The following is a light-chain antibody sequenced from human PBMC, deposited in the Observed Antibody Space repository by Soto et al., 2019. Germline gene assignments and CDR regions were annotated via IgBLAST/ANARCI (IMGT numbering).Light chain of an antibody. Sequence: VITQSADALAVSLGERATMNCMSSQTVLCSSNNRDYLAWYQQKPGQAPRLLIYGASSRATGIPDRFSGSGSGTDFTLTISRLEPEDFAVYYCQQYGSSQRRTFGQGTKVDIK. V-gene: IGKV3-20*01. J-gene: IGKJ1*01. CDR3: QQYGSSQRRT. CDR1: QTVLCSSNNRDY. CDR2: GAS.